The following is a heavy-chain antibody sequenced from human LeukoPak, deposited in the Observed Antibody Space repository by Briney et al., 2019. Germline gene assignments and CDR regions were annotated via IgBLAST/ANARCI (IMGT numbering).Heavy chain of an antibody. CDR1: GFTFNSYS. V-gene: IGHV3-7*01. J-gene: IGHJ4*02. CDR2: IKHDGSEK. Sequence: PGGSLRLSCTASGFTFNSYSMTWVRQAPGMGLEWVANIKHDGSEKSYVDSVRGRFTISRDNAKNSLYLQMNTLRAEDTAVYFCATHNYYQFDYWGQGTLVTASS. CDR3: ATHNYYQFDY. D-gene: IGHD1-1*01.